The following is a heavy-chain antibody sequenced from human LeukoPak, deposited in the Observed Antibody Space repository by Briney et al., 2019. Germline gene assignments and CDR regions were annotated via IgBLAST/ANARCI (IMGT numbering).Heavy chain of an antibody. Sequence: GGSLRLSCAASGFTFSTSWMTWVRQAPGKGLEWVANIKQDGSETYYVDSVKGRFTISRDNAKNSLYLQMNSLRAEDTAVHHCARKLYYYDSSAAGWFDPWGQGTLVTVSS. CDR2: IKQDGSET. D-gene: IGHD3-22*01. J-gene: IGHJ5*02. CDR3: ARKLYYYDSSAAGWFDP. CDR1: GFTFSTSW. V-gene: IGHV3-7*01.